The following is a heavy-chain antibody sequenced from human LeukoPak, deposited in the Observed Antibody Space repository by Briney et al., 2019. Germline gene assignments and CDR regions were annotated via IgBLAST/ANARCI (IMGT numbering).Heavy chain of an antibody. J-gene: IGHJ4*02. CDR2: IYYSGST. CDR3: ASSISSTSVDY. D-gene: IGHD2-2*01. V-gene: IGHV4-59*01. Sequence: SETLSLTSTVSGGSISSYYWSWIRQPPGKGLEWIGYIYYSGSTNYNPSLKSRVTISVDTSKNQFSLKLSSVTAADTAVYYCASSISSTSVDYWGQGTLVTVSS. CDR1: GGSISSYY.